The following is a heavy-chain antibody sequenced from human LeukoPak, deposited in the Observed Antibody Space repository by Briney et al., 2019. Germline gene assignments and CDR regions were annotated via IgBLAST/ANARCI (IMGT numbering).Heavy chain of an antibody. CDR1: GGTFSSYA. CDR3: ARDATYSSSFGSFDY. V-gene: IGHV1-69*13. CDR2: IIPIFGTA. D-gene: IGHD6-6*01. J-gene: IGHJ4*02. Sequence: SVKVSCKASGGTFSSYAISGVRQAPGQGLEWMGGIIPIFGTANYAQKFQGRVTITADESTSTAYMELSSLRSEDTAVYYCARDATYSSSFGSFDYWGQGTLVTVSS.